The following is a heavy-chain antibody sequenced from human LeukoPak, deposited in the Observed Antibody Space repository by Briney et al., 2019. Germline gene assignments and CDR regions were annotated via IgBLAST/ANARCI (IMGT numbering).Heavy chain of an antibody. J-gene: IGHJ4*02. V-gene: IGHV4-39*01. Sequence: WIGXXXXXGSTXYNXXXXXXXTISVDTSKNQFSLKLPSVTAADTAVYYCGNPGYGSVPSDYWGQGTLVTVSS. CDR2: XXXXGST. D-gene: IGHD3-10*01. CDR3: GNPGYGSVPSDY.